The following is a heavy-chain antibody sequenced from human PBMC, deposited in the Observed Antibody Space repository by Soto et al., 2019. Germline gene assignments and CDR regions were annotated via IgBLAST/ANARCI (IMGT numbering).Heavy chain of an antibody. D-gene: IGHD3-22*01. J-gene: IGHJ4*02. Sequence: PGGSLRLSCAASGFTFSNYAMHWVRQAPGKGLEWVGRIKGESDGGTTDYATPVKGRFSISRDQSKDTLYLHMNSLKTEDTAVYYCTTGLSNGYYNFDYWGQGTPVTVSS. CDR3: TTGLSNGYYNFDY. CDR1: GFTFSNYA. V-gene: IGHV3-15*01. CDR2: IKGESDGGTT.